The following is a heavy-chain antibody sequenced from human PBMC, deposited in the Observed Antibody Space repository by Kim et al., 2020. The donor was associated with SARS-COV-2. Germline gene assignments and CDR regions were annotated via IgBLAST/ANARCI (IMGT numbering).Heavy chain of an antibody. Sequence: GGSLRLSCAASGFTSSNYDMNWVRQAPGRGLEWVSGISGSGETTYYADSVKGRFIMSRDNSKDTLYLYMSTLRAEDTATYYCAKSDCGGGSCCLINFWGQGTLVTVSS. V-gene: IGHV3-23*01. CDR3: AKSDCGGGSCCLINF. J-gene: IGHJ4*02. CDR2: ISGSGETT. D-gene: IGHD2-15*01. CDR1: GFTSSNYD.